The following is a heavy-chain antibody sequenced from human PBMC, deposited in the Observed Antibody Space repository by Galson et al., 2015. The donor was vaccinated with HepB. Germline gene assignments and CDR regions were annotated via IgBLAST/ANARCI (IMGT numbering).Heavy chain of an antibody. V-gene: IGHV3-30-3*01. CDR2: ISYDGSNK. D-gene: IGHD5-12*01. J-gene: IGHJ6*03. CDR1: GFTFSSYA. Sequence: SLRLSCAASGFTFSSYAMHWVRQAPGKGLEWVAVISYDGSNKYYADSVKGRFTISRDNSKNTLYLQMNSLRAEDTTVYYCARGRPARITSYMDVWGKGTTVTVSS. CDR3: ARGRPARITSYMDV.